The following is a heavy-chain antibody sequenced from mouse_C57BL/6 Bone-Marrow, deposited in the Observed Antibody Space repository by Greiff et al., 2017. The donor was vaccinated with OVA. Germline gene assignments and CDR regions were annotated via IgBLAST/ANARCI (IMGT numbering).Heavy chain of an antibody. V-gene: IGHV1-47*01. J-gene: IGHJ3*01. D-gene: IGHD2-4*01. Sequence: VQLQQSGAELVKPGASVKMSCKASGYTFTTYPIEWMKQNHGKSLEWIGNFHPYNDYTKYNEKFKGQATLTVAKSSSTVYLELSRLTSDDSAVYDCARPRDYDGDWFAYWGQGTLVTVSA. CDR1: GYTFTTYP. CDR2: FHPYNDYT. CDR3: ARPRDYDGDWFAY.